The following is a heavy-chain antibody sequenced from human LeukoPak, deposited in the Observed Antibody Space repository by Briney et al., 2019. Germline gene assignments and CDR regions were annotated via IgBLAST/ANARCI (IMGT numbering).Heavy chain of an antibody. V-gene: IGHV4-59*13. CDR3: ARIDDGFDM. J-gene: IGHJ3*02. CDR1: GGPLTISY. Sequence: KTSETLSLTCTVSGGPLTISYWSWIRQPPGGGLEWVGYIYYTGVTNYHPSLAGRVSMSLDMSKNLISLNLDSVTAADTAVYYCARIDDGFDMWGQGTMVTVS. CDR2: IYYTGVT.